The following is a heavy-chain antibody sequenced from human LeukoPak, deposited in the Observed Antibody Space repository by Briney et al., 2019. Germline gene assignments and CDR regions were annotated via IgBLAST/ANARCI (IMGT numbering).Heavy chain of an antibody. J-gene: IGHJ5*02. Sequence: GGSLRLSCAASGFSFSSFAMTWVSQAPGKGLEWVSSITGGHYATYNTDSVKGLFTISRDNAKNTLYLQMNSLRADDTAIYYCTKDPNGDYIGAFDPWGQGTLVTVSS. CDR1: GFSFSSFA. CDR3: TKDPNGDYIGAFDP. V-gene: IGHV3-23*01. CDR2: ITGGHYAT. D-gene: IGHD4-17*01.